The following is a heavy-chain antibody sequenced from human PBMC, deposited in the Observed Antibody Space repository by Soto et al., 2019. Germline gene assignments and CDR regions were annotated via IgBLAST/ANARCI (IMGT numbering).Heavy chain of an antibody. J-gene: IGHJ4*02. D-gene: IGHD1-26*01. Sequence: PSETLSLTCTVSGGSVSSSSCYWGWIRQPPGKGLEWIGSIYYSGSTYYNPSLKSRVTISVDTSKNQFALKLTSVTAADTAVYYCARLGGSYAVPHFDYWGQGTLVTVSS. CDR2: IYYSGST. V-gene: IGHV4-39*06. CDR3: ARLGGSYAVPHFDY. CDR1: GGSVSSSSCY.